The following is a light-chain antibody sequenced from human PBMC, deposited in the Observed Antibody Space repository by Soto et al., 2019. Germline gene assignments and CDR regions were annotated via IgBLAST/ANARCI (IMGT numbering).Light chain of an antibody. CDR1: QGISTS. Sequence: DIQLTQSPSLLSASVGDRVTITCRASQGISTSLACYQQKPGKAPKLLIYAASTVQSGVPSRFSGSGSGTDFTLTISSLQPEDFATFYCKQVHNYPFTFGGGTKLAIK. V-gene: IGKV1-9*01. CDR3: KQVHNYPFT. CDR2: AAS. J-gene: IGKJ4*01.